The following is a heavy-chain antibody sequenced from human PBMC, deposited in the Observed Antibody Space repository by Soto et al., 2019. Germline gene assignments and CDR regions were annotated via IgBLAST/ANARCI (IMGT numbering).Heavy chain of an antibody. D-gene: IGHD2-2*02. CDR3: ARGVVVPSPIPKRSDPRDY. Sequence: QVQLVQSGAEVKKPGASVRVSCKASGYTFTSYSMHWVRQAPGQGLEWMGMINPSSGHTNYAQKFQGRVTMTRDTSMNTVYMEVRSLRSEDTAVYYCARGVVVPSPIPKRSDPRDYWGQGTLVTVSS. J-gene: IGHJ4*02. CDR1: GYTFTSYS. V-gene: IGHV1-46*01. CDR2: INPSSGHT.